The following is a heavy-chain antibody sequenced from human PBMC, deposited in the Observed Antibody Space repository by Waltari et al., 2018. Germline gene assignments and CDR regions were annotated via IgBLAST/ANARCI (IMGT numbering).Heavy chain of an antibody. CDR2: IYTSGST. CDR1: GGSISSYY. D-gene: IGHD6-6*01. V-gene: IGHV4-4*07. J-gene: IGHJ4*02. CDR3: AREGVAARYFDY. Sequence: QVQLQESGPGLVKPSETLSLTCTVSGGSISSYYWSWIRQPAGKGLEWIGRIYTSGSTNYTPSLKSRVTISVDKSKNQFSLKLSSVTAADTAVYYCAREGVAARYFDYWGQGTLVTVSS.